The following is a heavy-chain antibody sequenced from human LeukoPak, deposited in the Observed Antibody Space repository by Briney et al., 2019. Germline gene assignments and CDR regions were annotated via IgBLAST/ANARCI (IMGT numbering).Heavy chain of an antibody. CDR3: AKDIVWATYYFDY. V-gene: IGHV3-48*01. D-gene: IGHD3-16*01. Sequence: PGGSLRLSCAASGFTFSSYSMNWVRQAPGKGLEWVSYISSSSTTIYYADSVKGRFTISRDNSKNTLYLQMNSLRAEDTAVYYCAKDIVWATYYFDYWGQGTLVTVSS. J-gene: IGHJ4*02. CDR2: ISSSSTTI. CDR1: GFTFSSYS.